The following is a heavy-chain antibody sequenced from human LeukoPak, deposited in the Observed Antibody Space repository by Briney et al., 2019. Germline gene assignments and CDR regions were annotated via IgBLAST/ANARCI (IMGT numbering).Heavy chain of an antibody. Sequence: PGGSLRLSCSASGFTFSTRPMHWVRQAPGKGLEYVAGSSGNGGSTYYADSVKGRFTISRDNSKNTLYLQMNSLRVEDTAVYYCARDSYGDYRFGMDVWGQGTTVTVSS. D-gene: IGHD4-17*01. CDR2: SSGNGGST. CDR3: ARDSYGDYRFGMDV. V-gene: IGHV3-64*04. CDR1: GFTFSTRP. J-gene: IGHJ6*02.